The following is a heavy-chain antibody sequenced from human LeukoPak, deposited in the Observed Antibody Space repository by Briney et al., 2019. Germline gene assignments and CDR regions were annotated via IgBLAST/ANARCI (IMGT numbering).Heavy chain of an antibody. CDR1: GFTVSSNF. Sequence: PGGSLRLSCAASGFTVSSNFMSWVRQAPGKGLEWVSAISGSGGSTYFADSVKGRFTISRDNSNNTLYLQMNSLRAEDTAVYYCAKDRGYCSGVNCYRFDYWGQGTLVTVSS. D-gene: IGHD2-15*01. CDR2: ISGSGGST. CDR3: AKDRGYCSGVNCYRFDY. V-gene: IGHV3-23*01. J-gene: IGHJ4*02.